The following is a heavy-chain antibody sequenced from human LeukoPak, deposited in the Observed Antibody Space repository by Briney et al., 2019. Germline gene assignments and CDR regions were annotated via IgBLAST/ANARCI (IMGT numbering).Heavy chain of an antibody. CDR3: AKGVAAEVPVGY. D-gene: IGHD6-13*01. J-gene: IGHJ4*02. Sequence: QSGGSLRLSCAASGFTFSSYWMHWVRQAPGKGLVWVSRINSDGSSTSYADSVKGRFTISRDNSKNTLYLQMNSLTAEDTAVYYCAKGVAAEVPVGYWGQGTLVTVSS. CDR1: GFTFSSYW. CDR2: INSDGSST. V-gene: IGHV3-74*01.